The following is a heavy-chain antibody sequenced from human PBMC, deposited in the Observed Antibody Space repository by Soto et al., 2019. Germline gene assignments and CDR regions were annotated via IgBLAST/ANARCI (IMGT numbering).Heavy chain of an antibody. CDR2: IMPILGSA. CDR1: RGSFIANT. D-gene: IGHD3-22*01. CDR3: ARQFDSDTSGYYYAY. J-gene: IGHJ4*02. V-gene: IGHV1-69*13. Sequence: SVKVSFKASRGSFIANTLRWVRRAPGQGLEWMGGIMPILGSANYAQKFQGRVTITADEYTRTVYMELSRLRSEDTAVYYCARQFDSDTSGYYYAYWGQGTLVTVSS.